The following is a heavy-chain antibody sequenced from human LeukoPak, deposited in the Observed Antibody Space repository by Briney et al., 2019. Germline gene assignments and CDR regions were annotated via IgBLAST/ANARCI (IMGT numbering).Heavy chain of an antibody. CDR1: GFTFSSYS. V-gene: IGHV3-21*01. Sequence: GGSLRLSCAASGFTFSSYSMNWVRQAPGKGLEWVSSISSSSSYIYYADSVKGLFTISRDNAKNSLYLQMNSLRAGDTAVYYCARDWDLTDTAMVGYNWFDPWGQGTLVTVSS. J-gene: IGHJ5*02. D-gene: IGHD5-18*01. CDR3: ARDWDLTDTAMVGYNWFDP. CDR2: ISSSSSYI.